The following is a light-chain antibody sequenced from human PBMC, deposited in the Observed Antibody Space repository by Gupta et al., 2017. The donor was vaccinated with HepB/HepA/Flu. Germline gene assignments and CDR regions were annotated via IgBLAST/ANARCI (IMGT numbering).Light chain of an antibody. CDR1: SSDVDGYNY. Sequence: HSALTQPASVSGSPGQSVTISCTGTSSDVDGYNYVSWYQQHPGKAPKLMIYDVSYRPSGVSNRLSGSKSGNTASLTISGLQAEDEAVYYCSSYTSSSTWVFGGGTKLTVL. V-gene: IGLV2-14*01. CDR3: SSYTSSSTWV. J-gene: IGLJ3*02. CDR2: DVS.